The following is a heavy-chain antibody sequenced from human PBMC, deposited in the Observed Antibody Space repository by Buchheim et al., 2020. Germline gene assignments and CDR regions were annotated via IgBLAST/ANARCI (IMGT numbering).Heavy chain of an antibody. CDR3: ARGSDGAYCGGDCYWAFDI. V-gene: IGHV3-33*01. CDR1: GFTFSSYG. Sequence: QVQLVESGGGVVQPGRSLRLSCAASGFTFSSYGMHWVRQAPGKGLEWVAVIWYDGSNKYYADSVKGRFTISRDNSKNTLYLQMNSLRAEDTAVYYCARGSDGAYCGGDCYWAFDIWGQGT. CDR2: IWYDGSNK. D-gene: IGHD2-21*02. J-gene: IGHJ3*02.